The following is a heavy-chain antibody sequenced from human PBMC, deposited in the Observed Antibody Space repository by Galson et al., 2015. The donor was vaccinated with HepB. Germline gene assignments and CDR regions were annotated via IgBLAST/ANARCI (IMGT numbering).Heavy chain of an antibody. V-gene: IGHV3-7*03. CDR1: GFTFNIYW. CDR3: ARVWPSGSSYFDY. CDR2: IKEDGSVK. Sequence: SLRLSCAASGFTFNIYWMSWVRQTPGKGLEWVANIKEDGSVKYYVDSVKGRFTISRDDAKNSLYLQMNSLRAEDTAVYYCARVWPSGSSYFDYWGQGTLVAVSS. D-gene: IGHD1-26*01. J-gene: IGHJ4*02.